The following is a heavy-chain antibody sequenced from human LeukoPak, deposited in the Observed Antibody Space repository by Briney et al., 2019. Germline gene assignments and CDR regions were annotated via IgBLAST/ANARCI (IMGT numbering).Heavy chain of an antibody. V-gene: IGHV1-46*01. CDR3: ARDNSIADRGWWFDP. Sequence: GASVKVSCKASGYIFTNHYMHWVRQAPGQGLEWMGLINPSGSNTLYAEKFRGRIIMTRDMSTATDYMELSSLRSEDTAVYYCARDNSIADRGWWFDPWGQGTLVTVSS. CDR2: INPSGSNT. CDR1: GYIFTNHY. J-gene: IGHJ5*02. D-gene: IGHD4-23*01.